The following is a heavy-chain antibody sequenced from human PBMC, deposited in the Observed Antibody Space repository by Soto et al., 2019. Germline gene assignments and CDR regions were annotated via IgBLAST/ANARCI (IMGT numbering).Heavy chain of an antibody. V-gene: IGHV1-46*01. Sequence: ASVKVSCKASGYTFTSYYMHWVRQAPGQGLEWMGIINPSGGSTSYAQKFQGRVTMTRNTSVSTAYMELSCLRSEDTAVYFCARRLCSGNSCSYYFDYWGQGALVTVSS. CDR3: ARRLCSGNSCSYYFDY. D-gene: IGHD2-15*01. J-gene: IGHJ4*02. CDR1: GYTFTSYY. CDR2: INPSGGST.